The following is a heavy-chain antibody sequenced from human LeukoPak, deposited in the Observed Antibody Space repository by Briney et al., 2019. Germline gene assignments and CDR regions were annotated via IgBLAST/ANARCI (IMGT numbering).Heavy chain of an antibody. CDR2: IRSKANSYAT. Sequence: TGGSLRLSCAASGFTFSGSAMHWVRQASGKGLEWVGRIRSKANSYATAYAASVKGRFTISRDDSKNTAYLQMNSLKTEDTAVYYCTRLLVPHSSGWYEDWFDPWGQGTLVTVSS. V-gene: IGHV3-73*01. CDR1: GFTFSGSA. D-gene: IGHD6-19*01. CDR3: TRLLVPHSSGWYEDWFDP. J-gene: IGHJ5*02.